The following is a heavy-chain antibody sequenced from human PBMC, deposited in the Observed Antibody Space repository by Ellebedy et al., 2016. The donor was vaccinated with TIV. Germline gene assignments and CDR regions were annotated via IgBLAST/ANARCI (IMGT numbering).Heavy chain of an antibody. J-gene: IGHJ4*02. CDR3: AKECRDDYNPYIDY. V-gene: IGHV3-48*04. CDR1: GFTFNSYN. Sequence: GESLKISCAASGFTFNSYNMKWVRQAPGKGLEWVSYVSRRSSSIYYADSVKGRFTISREHAKNLLFLQMNSLRTEDTAVYFCAKECRDDYNPYIDYWGQGTLVTVAS. CDR2: VSRRSSSI. D-gene: IGHD5-24*01.